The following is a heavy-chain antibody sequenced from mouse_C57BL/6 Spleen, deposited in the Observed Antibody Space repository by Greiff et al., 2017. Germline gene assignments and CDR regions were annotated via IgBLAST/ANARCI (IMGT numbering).Heavy chain of an antibody. CDR2: INPSNGGT. Sequence: QVQLQQPGTELVKPGASVKLSCKASGYTFTSYWMHWVKQRPGQGLEWIGNINPSNGGTNYNEKFKSKATLTVDKSSSTAYMQLSSLTSEDSAVYYCARSEENYDYDVGYAMDYWGQGTSVTVSS. CDR3: ARSEENYDYDVGYAMDY. J-gene: IGHJ4*01. D-gene: IGHD2-4*01. V-gene: IGHV1-53*01. CDR1: GYTFTSYW.